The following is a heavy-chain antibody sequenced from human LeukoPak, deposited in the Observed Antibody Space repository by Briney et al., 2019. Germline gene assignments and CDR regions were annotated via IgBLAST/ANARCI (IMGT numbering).Heavy chain of an antibody. J-gene: IGHJ4*02. D-gene: IGHD3-10*01. V-gene: IGHV3-48*02. CDR3: ARSAGSGTQLAYYFDY. Sequence: QPGGSLRLSCAASGFTFSSYWMSWVRQAPGKGLEWVSYISSSSNIIYYTDSVKGRFTISRDNAKNSLYLQLNSLRDEDTAVYYCARSAGSGTQLAYYFDYWGQGTLVTVSS. CDR2: ISSSSNII. CDR1: GFTFSSYW.